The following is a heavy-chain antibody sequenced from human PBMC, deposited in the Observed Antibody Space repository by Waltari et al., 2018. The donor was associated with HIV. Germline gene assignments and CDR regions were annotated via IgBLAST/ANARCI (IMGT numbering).Heavy chain of an antibody. D-gene: IGHD6-13*01. Sequence: QVQLQQWGAGLLKPSETLSLTCAVYGGSFSGSYWSWIRQPPGKGLEWIGEINHSGSTNYNPSLKSRVTISVDTSKNQFSLKLSSVTAADTAVYYCARGRRIAAAGMFDYWGQGTLVTVSS. CDR1: GGSFSGSY. CDR2: INHSGST. J-gene: IGHJ4*02. V-gene: IGHV4-34*01. CDR3: ARGRRIAAAGMFDY.